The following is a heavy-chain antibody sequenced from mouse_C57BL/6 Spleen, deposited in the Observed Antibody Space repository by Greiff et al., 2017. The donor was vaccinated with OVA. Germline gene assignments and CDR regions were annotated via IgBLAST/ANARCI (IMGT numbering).Heavy chain of an antibody. J-gene: IGHJ2*01. V-gene: IGHV1-55*01. D-gene: IGHD1-1*01. Sequence: QVQLQQPGAELVKPGASVKMSCKASGYTFTSYWITWVKQRPGQGLEWIGDIYPGSGSTNYNAKFKSKATMTVDTSSSTAYMQLSSLTSEDSTVYYCARLPFITTVVATDHWGQGTTLTVSS. CDR3: ARLPFITTVVATDH. CDR1: GYTFTSYW. CDR2: IYPGSGST.